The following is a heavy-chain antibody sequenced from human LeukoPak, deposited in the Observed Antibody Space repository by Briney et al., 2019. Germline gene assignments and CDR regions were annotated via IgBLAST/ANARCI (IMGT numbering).Heavy chain of an antibody. D-gene: IGHD2-15*01. V-gene: IGHV4-59*01. CDR3: ARGGGWGSDY. CDR2: IYYSGST. CDR1: GGSISTYY. J-gene: IGHJ4*02. Sequence: SETLSLTCTVSGGSISTYYWSWIRQPPGKGLEWIGYIYYSGSTNYNPSLKSRVTISVDTSKNQFSLKLSSVTAADTAVYYCARGGGWGSDYWGQGTLVTVSS.